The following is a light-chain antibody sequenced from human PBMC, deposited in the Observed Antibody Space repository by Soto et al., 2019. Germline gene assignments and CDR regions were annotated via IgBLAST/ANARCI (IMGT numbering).Light chain of an antibody. V-gene: IGKV3-15*01. J-gene: IGKJ4*01. Sequence: IVMTQSPATLSVSPCEIATLSCRASQSVSSNLAWYQQKPGQTPRLLIYGASTRATGMPDRFRGSGSGTEFTLTISSLQSEDFALYYCQQYNNWPVTFGGGTKVDIK. CDR1: QSVSSN. CDR2: GAS. CDR3: QQYNNWPVT.